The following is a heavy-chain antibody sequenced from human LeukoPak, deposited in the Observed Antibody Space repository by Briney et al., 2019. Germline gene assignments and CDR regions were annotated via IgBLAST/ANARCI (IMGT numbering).Heavy chain of an antibody. CDR1: GFSPSTSGMR. CDR2: IDWDDDK. D-gene: IGHD5-12*01. Sequence: ESGPALVKPTQTLTLTCTFAGFSPSTSGMRVSCIRQPPGKTLEWLTRIDWDDDKFYSTHLKARLTISKDTSNSQVVLTLTNMDPVDTATYYCARSSGYDLNFDYWGQGTLVTVSS. J-gene: IGHJ4*02. V-gene: IGHV2-70*04. CDR3: ARSSGYDLNFDY.